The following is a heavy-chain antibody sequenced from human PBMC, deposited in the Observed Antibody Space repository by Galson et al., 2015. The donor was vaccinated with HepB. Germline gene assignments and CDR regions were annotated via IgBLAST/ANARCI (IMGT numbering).Heavy chain of an antibody. Sequence: SLRLSCAASGFTVSSNYMSWVRQAPGKGLEWVSVIYSGGSTYYADSVKGRFTISRDNSKNTLYLQMNSLRAEDTAVYYCARAWGGSSWDYWGQGTLVTVSS. J-gene: IGHJ4*02. CDR2: IYSGGST. CDR1: GFTVSSNY. V-gene: IGHV3-66*01. D-gene: IGHD6-13*01. CDR3: ARAWGGSSWDY.